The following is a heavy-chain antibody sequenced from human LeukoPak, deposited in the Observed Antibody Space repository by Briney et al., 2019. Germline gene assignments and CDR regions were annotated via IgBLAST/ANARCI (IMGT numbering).Heavy chain of an antibody. D-gene: IGHD4-11*01. J-gene: IGHJ4*02. V-gene: IGHV4-34*01. CDR3: ARWTADYSNYGSLDY. CDR2: INHSGST. Sequence: PSETLSLTCAVYGGSFSGYYWSWIRQPPGKGLEWIGEINHSGSTNYNPSLTSRVTISVDTSKNQFSLKLSSVTAADTAVYYCARWTADYSNYGSLDYWGQGTLVTVSS. CDR1: GGSFSGYY.